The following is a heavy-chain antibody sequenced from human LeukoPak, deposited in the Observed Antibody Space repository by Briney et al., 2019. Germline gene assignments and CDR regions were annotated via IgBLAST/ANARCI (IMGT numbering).Heavy chain of an antibody. CDR2: MNPHTGNM. D-gene: IGHD3-9*01. J-gene: IGHJ4*02. V-gene: IGHV1-8*01. Sequence: GASVKVSRKASGYTFTSYDINWVRQATGQGLEWMGWMNPHTGNMDYAQKFQGRVTMTSDTSISTAYMEVSSLRSEDTAVYYCARGLSTGYHSGFDSWGQGTLVTVSS. CDR3: ARGLSTGYHSGFDS. CDR1: GYTFTSYD.